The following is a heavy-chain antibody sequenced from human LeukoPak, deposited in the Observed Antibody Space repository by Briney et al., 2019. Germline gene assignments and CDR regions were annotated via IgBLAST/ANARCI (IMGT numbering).Heavy chain of an antibody. J-gene: IGHJ4*02. CDR1: GFTFSNAW. D-gene: IGHD3-3*01. V-gene: IGHV3-15*01. CDR3: TTPTETHLTILNY. Sequence: PGGSLRLSCAASGFTFSNAWMSWVRQAPGKGLEWVGRIKSKTDSGTTDYAAPVKGRFTISRDDSKNTLYLQMNSLKTEDTAVYYCTTPTETHLTILNYWGQGTLVTVSS. CDR2: IKSKTDSGTT.